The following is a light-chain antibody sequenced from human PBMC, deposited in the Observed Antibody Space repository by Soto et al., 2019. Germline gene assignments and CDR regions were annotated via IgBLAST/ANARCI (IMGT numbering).Light chain of an antibody. CDR3: CSYAGSASFAV. V-gene: IGLV2-23*02. J-gene: IGLJ2*01. CDR1: SSDVGTYNL. Sequence: QSALTQPASVSGSPGQSITISCTGTSSDVGTYNLVSWYQQHPGKAPKLMISDVSKRPSGVSARVSGSKSGNTASLTISGLQAEDEADYYCCSYAGSASFAVFGGGTKVTVL. CDR2: DVS.